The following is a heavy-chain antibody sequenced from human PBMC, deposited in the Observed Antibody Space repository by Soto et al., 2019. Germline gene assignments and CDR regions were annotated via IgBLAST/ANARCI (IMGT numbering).Heavy chain of an antibody. J-gene: IGHJ6*02. CDR3: GTRGPAVTSTSVHYYYGVDV. Sequence: QVLLVQSGAEVKRPGSTVKVSCKASGGTFSDNVINWVRQAPGQGLEWMGGVIPIFGPPTYAQKFQGRLTIFVDQSNSVAHMERTSLTSKDTAVYFCGTRGPAVTSTSVHYYYGVDVWGHGTEISVSS. V-gene: IGHV1-69*01. D-gene: IGHD4-17*01. CDR1: GGTFSDNV. CDR2: VIPIFGPP.